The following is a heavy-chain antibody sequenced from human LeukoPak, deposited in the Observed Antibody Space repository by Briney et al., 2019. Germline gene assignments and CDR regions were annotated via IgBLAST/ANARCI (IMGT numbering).Heavy chain of an antibody. V-gene: IGHV3-53*05. CDR1: GFTVSSNY. D-gene: IGHD3-9*01. J-gene: IGHJ4*02. Sequence: GGSLRLSCAASGFTVSSNYMSWVRQAPGKGLEWVSEIYSDGSTYYAASVKGRFSISRDNSKNTVYLQMNSLRAEDTAVYYCAKTSPPYFDWAPVDSWGQGTLVTVSS. CDR2: IYSDGST. CDR3: AKTSPPYFDWAPVDS.